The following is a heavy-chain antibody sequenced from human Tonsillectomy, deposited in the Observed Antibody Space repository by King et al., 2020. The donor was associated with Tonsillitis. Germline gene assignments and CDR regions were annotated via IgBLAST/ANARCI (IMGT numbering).Heavy chain of an antibody. CDR3: ARDGRVYGGFDGFNH. J-gene: IGHJ1*01. Sequence: QLVQSGAELKKPGASVKVSCKASGYTFTTYGISWVRQAPGQGLEWMEWISAYNGNTNYAQKIQGRVTMTTETSTSTVYMELRSLKSDDTAVYYCARDGRVYGGFDGFNHWGQGTLVTVS. V-gene: IGHV1-18*04. CDR1: GYTFTTYG. CDR2: ISAYNGNT. D-gene: IGHD4-23*01.